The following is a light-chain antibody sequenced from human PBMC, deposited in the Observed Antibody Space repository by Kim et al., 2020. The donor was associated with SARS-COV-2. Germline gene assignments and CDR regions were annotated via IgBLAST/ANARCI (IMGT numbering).Light chain of an antibody. Sequence: ASVKLTCNLSAGPSNYAIAWLQQQPGKGPRYLMRLYSDGRHTKGDGIPDRFSGSTSGSEYSLTISSLQSEDKADYYCQTWGSGIGVFGGGTQLTVL. CDR1: AGPSNYA. J-gene: IGLJ2*01. CDR2: LYSDGRH. CDR3: QTWGSGIGV. V-gene: IGLV4-69*01.